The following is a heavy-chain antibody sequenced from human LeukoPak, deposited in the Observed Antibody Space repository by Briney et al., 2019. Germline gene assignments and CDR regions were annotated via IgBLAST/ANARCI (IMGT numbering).Heavy chain of an antibody. CDR1: GLTFSGYA. CDR3: ARGHIAEGPFDY. CDR2: INWNGGST. J-gene: IGHJ4*02. V-gene: IGHV3-20*04. D-gene: IGHD6-13*01. Sequence: GGSLRLSCAASGLTFSGYAMSWVRQAPGKGLEWVSGINWNGGSTGYADSVKGRFTVSRDNAKNSLYLQMNSLRAEDTALYYCARGHIAEGPFDYWGQGTLVTVSS.